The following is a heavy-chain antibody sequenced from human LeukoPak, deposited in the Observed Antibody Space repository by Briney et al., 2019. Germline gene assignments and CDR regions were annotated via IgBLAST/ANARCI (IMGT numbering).Heavy chain of an antibody. Sequence: GGSLRLSCVDPGFTSSGYWMHWVRQAPGKGLVWVSRINSDGSSTTYANSVKGRFTISRDNAQNTLSLQMNSLRAEDTAVYYCVRGQLERPFDFYYGMDVWGKGTTVTVSS. CDR2: INSDGSST. J-gene: IGHJ6*04. CDR3: VRGQLERPFDFYYGMDV. CDR1: GFTSSGYW. D-gene: IGHD1-1*01. V-gene: IGHV3-74*01.